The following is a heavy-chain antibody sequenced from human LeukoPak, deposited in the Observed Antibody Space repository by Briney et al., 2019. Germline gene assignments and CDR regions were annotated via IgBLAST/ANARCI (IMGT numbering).Heavy chain of an antibody. CDR1: GFTFSSYS. D-gene: IGHD3-22*01. CDR3: ARVNYYDSSGYWE. CDR2: ISSSSSTI. J-gene: IGHJ4*02. V-gene: IGHV3-48*04. Sequence: GGSLRLSCAASGFTFSSYSMSWVRQAPGKGLEWVSYISSSSSTIYYADSVKGRFTISRDNAKNSLYLQMNSLRAEDTAVYYCARVNYYDSSGYWEWGQGTLVTVSS.